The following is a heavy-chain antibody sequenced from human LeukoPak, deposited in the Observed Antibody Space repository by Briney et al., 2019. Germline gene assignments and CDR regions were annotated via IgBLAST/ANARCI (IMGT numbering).Heavy chain of an antibody. CDR3: ARDIAVAGTGWFDP. V-gene: IGHV3-23*01. J-gene: IGHJ5*02. CDR2: VSNTDGNT. D-gene: IGHD6-19*01. CDR1: GFTFSSYA. Sequence: GGSLRLSCITSGFTFSSYAMSWVRQAPGKGLEWVSTVSNTDGNTYYADAVKGRFTISRDNAKNSLYLQMNSLRAEDTAVYYCARDIAVAGTGWFDPWGQGTLVTVSS.